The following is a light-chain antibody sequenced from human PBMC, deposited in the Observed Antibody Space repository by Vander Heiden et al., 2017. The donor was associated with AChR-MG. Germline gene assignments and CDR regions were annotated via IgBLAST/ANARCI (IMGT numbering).Light chain of an antibody. CDR3: QSGWL. J-gene: IGLJ3*02. V-gene: IGLV1-40*01. Sequence: TSCTGSSSNIGAWYDVHWYQQLPGIAPILLIYGNTNRPSWVPDRFSASTSGTSASLAIAGVDAYYEAEYYCQSGWLFGGGTKLTVL. CDR1: SSNIGAWYD. CDR2: GNT.